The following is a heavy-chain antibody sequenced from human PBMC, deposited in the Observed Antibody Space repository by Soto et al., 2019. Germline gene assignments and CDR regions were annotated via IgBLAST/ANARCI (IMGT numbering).Heavy chain of an antibody. J-gene: IGHJ6*02. D-gene: IGHD3-10*01. V-gene: IGHV3-30*18. CDR3: AKGAITMVRGVIYYYYGMDV. CDR2: ISDDGSNK. CDR1: GFTFSSYG. Sequence: QVQLVESGGGVVQPGRSLRLSCAASGFTFSSYGMHWVRQAPGKGLEWVAVISDDGSNKYYADSVKGRFTISRDNSKNTLYLQMNSLRAEDTAVYYCAKGAITMVRGVIYYYYGMDVWGQGTTVTVSS.